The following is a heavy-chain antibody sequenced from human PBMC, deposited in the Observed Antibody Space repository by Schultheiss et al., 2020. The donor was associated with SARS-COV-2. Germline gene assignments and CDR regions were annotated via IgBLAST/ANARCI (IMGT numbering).Heavy chain of an antibody. CDR2: IYSGGST. J-gene: IGHJ6*02. Sequence: GGPLRLSCAASGFTVSSNYMSWVRQAPGKGLEWVSVIYSGGSTYYADSVKGRFTISRDNSKNTLYLQMNSLRAEDTAVYYCARGYPSSGWPNGMDVWGQGTTVTVSS. CDR1: GFTVSSNY. D-gene: IGHD6-19*01. V-gene: IGHV3-66*01. CDR3: ARGYPSSGWPNGMDV.